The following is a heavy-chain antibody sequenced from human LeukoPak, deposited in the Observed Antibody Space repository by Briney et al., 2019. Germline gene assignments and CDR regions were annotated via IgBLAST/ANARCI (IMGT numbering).Heavy chain of an antibody. J-gene: IGHJ4*02. V-gene: IGHV3-66*01. CDR1: GFNVTRNY. Sequence: GGSLRLSCTVSGFNVTRNYMTWVRQAPGKGLEWVSVIYTDGKTYYAESVKGRFSISRDNSKNTLYLQVKSLRAEDTAVYFCARLDREGYYFPYYFDYWGQGTRVSVSS. D-gene: IGHD5-24*01. CDR3: ARLDREGYYFPYYFDY. CDR2: IYTDGKT.